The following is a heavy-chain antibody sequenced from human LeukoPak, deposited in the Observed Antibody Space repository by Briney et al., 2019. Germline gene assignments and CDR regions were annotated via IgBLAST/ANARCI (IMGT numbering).Heavy chain of an antibody. CDR1: GGSISSGDYY. Sequence: SETLSLTCTLSGGSISSGDYYWSWIRQPPGRGLEWIGYIYYSGSTYYNPSLKSRATISIDTPKSQFSLKLNSVTAADTAVYFCASTDCSNTNCFGANWFDPWGQGTLVTVSS. CDR3: ASTDCSNTNCFGANWFDP. CDR2: IYYSGST. V-gene: IGHV4-30-4*08. J-gene: IGHJ5*02. D-gene: IGHD2-2*01.